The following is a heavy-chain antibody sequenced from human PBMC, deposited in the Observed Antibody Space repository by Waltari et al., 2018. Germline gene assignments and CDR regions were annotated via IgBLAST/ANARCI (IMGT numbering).Heavy chain of an antibody. V-gene: IGHV4-34*01. CDR3: ARGRQWLVPIDY. CDR1: GGSFSGYY. CDR2: INHSGST. D-gene: IGHD6-19*01. J-gene: IGHJ4*02. Sequence: QVQLQQWGAGLLKPSETLSLTCAVYGGSFSGYYWSWIRQPPGKGLEWIGEINHSGSTNYNPSLKSRVTISVDTSKNQFSLKLSSVTAEDTAVYYCARGRQWLVPIDYWGQGTLVTVSS.